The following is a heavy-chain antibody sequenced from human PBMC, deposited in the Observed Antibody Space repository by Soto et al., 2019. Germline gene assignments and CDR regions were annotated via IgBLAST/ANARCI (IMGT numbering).Heavy chain of an antibody. CDR2: ISYDGSNK. Sequence: QVQLVEPGGGVVQPGRSLRLSCAASGFTFSSYGMHWVRQAPGKGLEWVAVISYDGSNKYYADSVKGRFTISRDNSKNTLYLQMNSLRAEDTAVYYCAKDLRLGYSGYLGYYFDYWGQGTLVTVSS. J-gene: IGHJ4*02. V-gene: IGHV3-30*18. CDR3: AKDLRLGYSGYLGYYFDY. CDR1: GFTFSSYG. D-gene: IGHD5-12*01.